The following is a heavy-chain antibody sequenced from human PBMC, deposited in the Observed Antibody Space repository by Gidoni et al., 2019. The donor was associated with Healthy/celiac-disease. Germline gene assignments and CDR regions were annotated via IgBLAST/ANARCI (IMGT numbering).Heavy chain of an antibody. V-gene: IGHV3-23*01. CDR2: ISGSGGST. J-gene: IGHJ3*02. Sequence: EVQLLESGGGLVQAGGSLRLSCDASGFTFSSYAMGWVRQAPGKGLGWVSAISGSGGSTYYADSVKGRFAISRDNSKNTLYLQMNSLRAEDTAVYYCAKDRIVVVTYDAFDIWGQGTMVTVSS. D-gene: IGHD3-22*01. CDR1: GFTFSSYA. CDR3: AKDRIVVVTYDAFDI.